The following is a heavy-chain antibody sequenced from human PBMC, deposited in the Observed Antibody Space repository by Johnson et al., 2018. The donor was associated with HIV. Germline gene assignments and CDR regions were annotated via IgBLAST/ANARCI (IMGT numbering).Heavy chain of an antibody. CDR2: ISYDGSNK. Sequence: QVQLVESGGGVVQPGMSLRLSSAASGFTFTSYTMHWVRQAPGKGLEWVALISYDGSNKYYADSVKGRFTISRDNSKNTLYLQMNSLRAEDTAVYYCAKDQGWFGEFMNAFDIWGQGTMVTVSS. V-gene: IGHV3-30-3*01. CDR3: AKDQGWFGEFMNAFDI. J-gene: IGHJ3*02. CDR1: GFTFTSYT. D-gene: IGHD3-10*01.